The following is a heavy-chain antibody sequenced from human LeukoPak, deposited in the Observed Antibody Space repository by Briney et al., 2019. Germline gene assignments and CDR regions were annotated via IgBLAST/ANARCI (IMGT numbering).Heavy chain of an antibody. D-gene: IGHD1-26*01. CDR1: RFTFSSYG. CDR3: AVGANPGAFDY. V-gene: IGHV3-74*01. J-gene: IGHJ4*02. CDR2: INNDGSST. Sequence: GGSLRLSCAASRFTFSSYGMHWVRQAPGKGLVWVSRINNDGSSTSYADSVKGRFTISRDNAKNTLYLQMNSLRAEDTAVYYCAVGANPGAFDYWGQGTLVTVSS.